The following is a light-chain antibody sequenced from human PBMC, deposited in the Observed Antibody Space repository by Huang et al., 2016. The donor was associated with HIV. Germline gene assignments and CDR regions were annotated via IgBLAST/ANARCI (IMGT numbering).Light chain of an antibody. Sequence: EVVLTQSPGTLSRSPGERATLSCRASQTISRNYFAWYQQKPGQAPRLLIYGTSNRATGIPDRCSGSGSGTDCTLTISRLEPEDFAVYYCQQYGNSPPYTFGQGTTLDIK. CDR1: QTISRNY. CDR2: GTS. J-gene: IGKJ2*01. CDR3: QQYGNSPPYT. V-gene: IGKV3-20*01.